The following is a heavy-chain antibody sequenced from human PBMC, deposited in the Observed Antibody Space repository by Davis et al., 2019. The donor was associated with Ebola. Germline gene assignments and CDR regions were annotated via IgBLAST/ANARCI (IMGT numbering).Heavy chain of an antibody. CDR1: GGSFSGYY. J-gene: IGHJ6*02. CDR2: INHSGST. CDR3: ARGSSSWLYYGMDV. D-gene: IGHD6-13*01. V-gene: IGHV4-34*01. Sequence: SETLSLTCAVYGGSFSGYYWSWXXQPPGKGLEWSGEINHSGSTNYNPSLKSRVTISVDTSKNQFSLKLSSVTAADTAVYYCARGSSSWLYYGMDVWGQGTTVTVSS.